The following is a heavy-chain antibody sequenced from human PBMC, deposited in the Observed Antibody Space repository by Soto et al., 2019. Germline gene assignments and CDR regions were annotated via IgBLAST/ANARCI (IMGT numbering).Heavy chain of an antibody. D-gene: IGHD3-3*01. J-gene: IGHJ4*02. CDR1: GYTFTSND. V-gene: IGHV1-8*01. Sequence: ASVKVSCKASGYTFTSNDINWVRQATGQGLEWMGWMNANSGNTGYAQKFQGRVTMTRNTSISTAYMELSSLRSEDTAVYYCARGVTYYDFWSGYSSYYFDYWGQGTLVTSPQ. CDR2: MNANSGNT. CDR3: ARGVTYYDFWSGYSSYYFDY.